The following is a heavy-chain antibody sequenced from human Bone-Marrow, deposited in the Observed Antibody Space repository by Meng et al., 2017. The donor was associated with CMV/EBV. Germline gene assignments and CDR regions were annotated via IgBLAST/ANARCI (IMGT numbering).Heavy chain of an antibody. V-gene: IGHV4-59*01. J-gene: IGHJ4*02. Sequence: SETLSLTCTVSGGSTSSYYWSWIRQPPGKGLEWIGYIYYSGSTNYSPSLKSRVTISVDTSKNQFSLKLSSVTAADTAVYYCARDSPDGGNSYFDYWGQGTLVTFSS. CDR3: ARDSPDGGNSYFDY. CDR1: GGSTSSYY. CDR2: IYYSGST. D-gene: IGHD4-23*01.